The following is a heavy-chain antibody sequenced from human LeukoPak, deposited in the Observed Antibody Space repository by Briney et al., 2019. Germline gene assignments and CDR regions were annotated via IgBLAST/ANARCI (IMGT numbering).Heavy chain of an antibody. CDR2: IRYSGST. CDR3: ARDLRATAFDI. V-gene: IGHV4-39*07. J-gene: IGHJ3*02. CDR1: GGSISSNTYF. Sequence: SETLSLTCNVSGGSISSNTYFWGWIRRPPGKGLEWIGSIRYSGSTNYNPSLKSRVTISVDTSKNQFSLKLSSVTAADTAVYYCARDLRATAFDIWGQGTMVTVSS.